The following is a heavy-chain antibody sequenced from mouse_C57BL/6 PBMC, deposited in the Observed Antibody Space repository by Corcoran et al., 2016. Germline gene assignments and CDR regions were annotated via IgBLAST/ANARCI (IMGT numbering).Heavy chain of an antibody. CDR1: GYTFTTYG. J-gene: IGHJ2*01. CDR3: ARCGYFGDY. CDR2: INTYSGVP. V-gene: IGHV9-3*01. D-gene: IGHD2-3*01. Sequence: QIQLVQSGPELKKPGETVKISCKASGYTFTTYGMSWVKQAPGKGLKWMGWINTYSGVPTYADDFKGRFAFSLETSASTAYLQINNLKNEDTATYFCARCGYFGDYWGQGTTLTVSS.